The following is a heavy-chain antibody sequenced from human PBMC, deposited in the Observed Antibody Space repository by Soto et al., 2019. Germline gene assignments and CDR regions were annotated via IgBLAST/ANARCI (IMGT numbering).Heavy chain of an antibody. CDR1: GYTFTSFG. V-gene: IGHV1-18*01. D-gene: IGHD2-15*01. J-gene: IGHJ3*02. CDR3: ARDHRGGTDAFDI. Sequence: QVQRVQSGAEVKKPGASVKVSCKASGYTFTSFGISWVRQAPGQGPEWMGWISAYNGNTNYAENLQGRFTMTTDTSTSTVYLELRSLRSDDTAVYYCARDHRGGTDAFDIWGQGTMVTVSS. CDR2: ISAYNGNT.